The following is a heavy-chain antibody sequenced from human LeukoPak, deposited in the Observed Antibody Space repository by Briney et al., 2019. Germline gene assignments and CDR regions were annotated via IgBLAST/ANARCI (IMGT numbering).Heavy chain of an antibody. D-gene: IGHD3-3*01. CDR1: GGSISSGDYY. CDR3: ARVSLIRYYDFWSGYSPGYYYYMDV. Sequence: SETLSLTCTVSGGSISSGDYYWSWIRQPPGKGLEWIGYIYYSGSTYYNPSLKSRVTISVDTSKNQFSLKLSSVTAADTAVYYCARVSLIRYYDFWSGYSPGYYYYMDVWGKGTTVTVSS. J-gene: IGHJ6*03. CDR2: IYYSGST. V-gene: IGHV4-30-4*08.